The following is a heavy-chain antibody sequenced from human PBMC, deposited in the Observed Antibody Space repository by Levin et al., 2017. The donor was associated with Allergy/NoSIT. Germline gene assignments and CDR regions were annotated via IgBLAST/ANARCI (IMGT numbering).Heavy chain of an antibody. CDR2: IWFDGSNQ. Sequence: PGGSLRLSCAASGFGFSNFGMHWVRQAPGKGLEWVAVIWFDGSNQYYTDSVKGRFTISRDNSKNTLFLQMNSLRAEDTALYYCARGGYNSSWHLTTLDCWGQGTLVTVSS. V-gene: IGHV3-33*01. CDR3: ARGGYNSSWHLTTLDC. J-gene: IGHJ4*02. CDR1: GFGFSNFG. D-gene: IGHD6-13*01.